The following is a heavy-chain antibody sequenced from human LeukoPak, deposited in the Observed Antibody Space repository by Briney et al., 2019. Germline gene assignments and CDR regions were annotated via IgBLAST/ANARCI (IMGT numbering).Heavy chain of an antibody. D-gene: IGHD1-26*01. Sequence: PGGSLRLSCAASGFTFSSYSINWVRQAPGKGLEWVSSISSSSSYIYYADSVKGRFTISRDNAKKSLYLQMNSLRVEDTGVYYCASWGEGALDNWGQGTLVTVSS. CDR3: ASWGEGALDN. V-gene: IGHV3-21*01. CDR2: ISSSSSYI. J-gene: IGHJ4*02. CDR1: GFTFSSYS.